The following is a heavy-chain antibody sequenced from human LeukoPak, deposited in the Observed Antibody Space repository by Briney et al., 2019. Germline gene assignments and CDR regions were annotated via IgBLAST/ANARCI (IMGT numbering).Heavy chain of an antibody. D-gene: IGHD5-12*01. V-gene: IGHV3-49*04. CDR2: IRITAYGGTT. Sequence: GGSLRLSCTASGFXFGDYAMSWVRQAPGKGLEWVGFIRITAYGGTTEYAASVKGRFIISRDDSKSIAYLQMNSLRAEDTAVYYCAKVYAVATSYFDYWGQGTLVTVSS. J-gene: IGHJ4*02. CDR3: AKVYAVATSYFDY. CDR1: GFXFGDYA.